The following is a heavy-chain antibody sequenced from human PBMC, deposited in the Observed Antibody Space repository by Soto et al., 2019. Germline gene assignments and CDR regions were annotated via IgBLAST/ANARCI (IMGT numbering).Heavy chain of an antibody. V-gene: IGHV2-5*01. CDR3: AHITGYCSGGSCQTFDY. J-gene: IGHJ4*02. CDR2: IYWNDDK. D-gene: IGHD2-15*01. CDR1: GFSLSTSGVG. Sequence: GSGPTLVNPTQTLTLTCTFSGFSLSTSGVGVGWIRQPPGKALEWLALIYWNDDKRYSPSLKSRLTITKDTSKNQVVLTMTNMDPVDTATYYCAHITGYCSGGSCQTFDYWGQGTLVTVSS.